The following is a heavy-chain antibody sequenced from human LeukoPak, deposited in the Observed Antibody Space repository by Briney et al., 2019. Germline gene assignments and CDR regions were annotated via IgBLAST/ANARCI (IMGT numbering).Heavy chain of an antibody. D-gene: IGHD6-19*01. CDR3: ASLYSSGWYSTHPHFDY. J-gene: IGHJ4*02. CDR2: INHSGST. V-gene: IGHV4-34*01. CDR1: GGSFSGYY. Sequence: SETLSLTCAVYGGSFSGYYWSWIRQPPGKGLEWIGEINHSGSTNYNPSLKSRVAISVDTSKNQFSLKLSSVTAADTAVYYCASLYSSGWYSTHPHFDYWGQGTLVTVSS.